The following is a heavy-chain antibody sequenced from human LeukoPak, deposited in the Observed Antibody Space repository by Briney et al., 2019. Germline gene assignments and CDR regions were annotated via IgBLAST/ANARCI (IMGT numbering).Heavy chain of an antibody. CDR2: IYYSGST. V-gene: IGHV4-59*01. CDR1: GGSISRYY. D-gene: IGHD6-13*01. J-gene: IGHJ4*02. Sequence: SETLSLTCTVSGGSISRYYWSWIRQPPGKGLEWSGYIYYSGSTNYNPSLKSRVTISVDTSKNQFSLKLSSVTAADTAVYYCARGGSSWTLLDYWGQGTLVTVSS. CDR3: ARGGSSWTLLDY.